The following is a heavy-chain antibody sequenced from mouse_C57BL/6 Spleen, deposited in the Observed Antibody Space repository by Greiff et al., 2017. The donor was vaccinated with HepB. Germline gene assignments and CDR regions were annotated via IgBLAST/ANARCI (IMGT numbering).Heavy chain of an antibody. CDR3: ARTGYYDYDGDAMDD. V-gene: IGHV2-2*01. CDR2: IWSGGST. Sequence: VKLVESGPGLVQPSQSLSITCTVSGFSLNSYGVHWVRQSPGKGLEWLGVIWSGGSTDYNAAFISRLSISKDNSNSQVFFKMNSLQADDTAIYYCARTGYYDYDGDAMDDWGEGTSVTVSS. CDR1: GFSLNSYG. J-gene: IGHJ4*01. D-gene: IGHD2-4*01.